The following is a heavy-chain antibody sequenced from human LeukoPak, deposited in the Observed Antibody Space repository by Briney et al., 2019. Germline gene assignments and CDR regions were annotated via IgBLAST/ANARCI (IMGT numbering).Heavy chain of an antibody. V-gene: IGHV4-4*07. CDR3: ARDKGVAGTPYYFDY. D-gene: IGHD6-19*01. Sequence: SETLSLTCTVSGGSINTYFWTWIRQPAGKGLQWIGRIYPSGSTNYSPSLKSRLTMSVDTSNNQFSLKLSSVTAADTAVYYCARDKGVAGTPYYFDYWGQGTLVTVSS. J-gene: IGHJ4*02. CDR2: IYPSGST. CDR1: GGSINTYF.